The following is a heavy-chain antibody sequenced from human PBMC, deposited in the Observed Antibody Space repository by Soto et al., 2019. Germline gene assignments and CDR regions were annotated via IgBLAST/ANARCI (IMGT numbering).Heavy chain of an antibody. CDR1: GFTFSSYG. D-gene: IGHD2-15*01. CDR2: ISYDGSNK. CDR3: AKDYSD. V-gene: IGHV3-30*18. Sequence: PGGSLRLSCAASGFTFSSYGMHWVRQAPGKGLEWVAVISYDGSNKYYADSVKGRFTISRDNSKNTLYLQMNSLRAEDTAVYYCAKDYSDWGQGTLVTVSS. J-gene: IGHJ4*02.